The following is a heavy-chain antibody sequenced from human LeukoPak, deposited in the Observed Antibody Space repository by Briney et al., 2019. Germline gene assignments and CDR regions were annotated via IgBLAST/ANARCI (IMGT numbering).Heavy chain of an antibody. Sequence: QSGGSLRLSCAASGFTFSSYGMHWVRQAPGKGLEWVAFIRYDGSNKYYADSVKGRSTISRDNSKNTLYLQMNSLRAEDTAVYYCARVKAGYYYYMDVWGKGTTVTVSS. V-gene: IGHV3-30*02. CDR1: GFTFSSYG. CDR3: ARVKAGYYYYMDV. CDR2: IRYDGSNK. J-gene: IGHJ6*03. D-gene: IGHD3-10*01.